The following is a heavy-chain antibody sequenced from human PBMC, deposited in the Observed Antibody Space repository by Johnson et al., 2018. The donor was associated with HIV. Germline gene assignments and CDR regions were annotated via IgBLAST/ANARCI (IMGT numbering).Heavy chain of an antibody. V-gene: IGHV3-33*08. CDR3: ARSGGYPNAFDI. CDR2: MWYDGSNK. CDR1: GFTFSSYG. D-gene: IGHD6-13*01. Sequence: SLRLSCVASGFTFSSYGMHWVRQAPGKGLEWVAVMWYDGSNKYYADSVKGRFTISRDNAKNLLYLQMNSLRAEDTAVYYCARSGGYPNAFDIWGQGAMVTVSS. J-gene: IGHJ3*02.